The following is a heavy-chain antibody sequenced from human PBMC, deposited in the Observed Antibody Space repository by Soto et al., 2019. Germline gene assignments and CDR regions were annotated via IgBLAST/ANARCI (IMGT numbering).Heavy chain of an antibody. CDR3: ARDMGITGTGDYYYYYGMDV. Sequence: PSETLSLTCAVYGGSFSGYYWSWIRQPPGKGLEWIGEINHSGSTNYNPSLKSRVTISVGTSKNQFSLKLSSVTAADTAVYYCARDMGITGTGDYYYYYGMDVWGQGTTVTVSS. D-gene: IGHD1-7*01. J-gene: IGHJ6*02. CDR1: GGSFSGYY. CDR2: INHSGST. V-gene: IGHV4-34*01.